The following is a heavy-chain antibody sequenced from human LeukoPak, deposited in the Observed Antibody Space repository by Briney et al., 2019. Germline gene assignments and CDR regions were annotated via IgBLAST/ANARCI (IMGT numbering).Heavy chain of an antibody. J-gene: IGHJ4*02. V-gene: IGHV4-34*01. Sequence: SETLSLTCAVYGGSFSGYSWTWIRQPPGKGLEWIGEINDSGTTNYNPPLKSRVTISVDTSKNQFSLRLRSVTAADTAAYYCAWDHCSGGSCYSRWGQGTLVTVSS. D-gene: IGHD2-15*01. CDR3: AWDHCSGGSCYSR. CDR1: GGSFSGYS. CDR2: INDSGTT.